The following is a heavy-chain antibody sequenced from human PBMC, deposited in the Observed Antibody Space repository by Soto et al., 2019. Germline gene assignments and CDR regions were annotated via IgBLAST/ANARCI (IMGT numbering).Heavy chain of an antibody. CDR3: AAHDSGGYNVEY. V-gene: IGHV4-39*01. CDR1: GDSVTISDYW. J-gene: IGHJ4*02. CDR2: IHYSGST. Sequence: QLQLQESGPGLVKPSETLSLTCTVSGDSVTISDYWWGWIRQPPGKGLEWIGSIHYSGSTYYNPSLKSRVTISGDTSKKQFSLKLTSVTAADAAVYYCAAHDSGGYNVEYCGQGTLVTVSA. D-gene: IGHD3-22*01.